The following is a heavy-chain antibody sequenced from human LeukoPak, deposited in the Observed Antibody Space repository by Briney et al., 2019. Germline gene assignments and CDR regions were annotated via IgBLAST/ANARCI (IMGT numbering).Heavy chain of an antibody. D-gene: IGHD5-18*01. CDR1: GYTFSSYD. Sequence: PGGSLRLSCAASGYTFSSYDMHWVRQAPGKGLEWVAVISYDGSNKYYADSVKGRFTISRDNSKNTLYLQMISLRAEDTAVYYCARAHTAMVYYLDYWGQGTLVTVSS. CDR2: ISYDGSNK. V-gene: IGHV3-30-3*01. J-gene: IGHJ4*02. CDR3: ARAHTAMVYYLDY.